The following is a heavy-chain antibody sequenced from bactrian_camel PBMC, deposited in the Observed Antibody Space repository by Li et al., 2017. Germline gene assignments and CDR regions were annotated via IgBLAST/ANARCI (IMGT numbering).Heavy chain of an antibody. D-gene: IGHD2*01. CDR1: GTMHIRYC. V-gene: IGHV3S63*01. CDR2: IATGSGNT. J-gene: IGHJ6*01. Sequence: HVQLVESGGGSVQAGGSLRLSCSSFGTMHIRYCMAWFRQAPGKEREGVARIATGSGNTYYADSVKGRFTISQDNAKNTVYLQMNSLKPEDTAMYYCAARGPYCYTKLSVRDFTYWGQGTQVTVS. CDR3: AARGPYCYTKLSVRDFTY.